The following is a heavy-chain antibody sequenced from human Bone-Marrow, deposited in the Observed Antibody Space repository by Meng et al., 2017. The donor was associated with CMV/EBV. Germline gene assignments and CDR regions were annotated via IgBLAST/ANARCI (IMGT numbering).Heavy chain of an antibody. J-gene: IGHJ4*02. CDR2: INHSGST. CDR1: GGSFSGYY. Sequence: SETLSLTCAVYGGSFSGYYWSWIRQPPGKGLEWIGEINHSGSTNYNPSLKSRVTISVDTSENQFSLKLSSVTAADTAVYYCARGSGSCGGDCYNFDYWGQGTLVTVSS. D-gene: IGHD2-21*01. CDR3: ARGSGSCGGDCYNFDY. V-gene: IGHV4-34*01.